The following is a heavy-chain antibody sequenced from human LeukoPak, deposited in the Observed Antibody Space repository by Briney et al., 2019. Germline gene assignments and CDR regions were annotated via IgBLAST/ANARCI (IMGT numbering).Heavy chain of an antibody. D-gene: IGHD5-18*01. J-gene: IGHJ4*02. Sequence: SVKVSWKASGSTFSSYAISWVRQAPGQGLELMGGIIPIFGTANYAQKFQGRVTITADESTSTAYMELSSLRSEDTAVYYCAHLRGGYSYGRSFDYWGQGTLVTVSS. V-gene: IGHV1-69*01. CDR2: IIPIFGTA. CDR3: AHLRGGYSYGRSFDY. CDR1: GSTFSSYA.